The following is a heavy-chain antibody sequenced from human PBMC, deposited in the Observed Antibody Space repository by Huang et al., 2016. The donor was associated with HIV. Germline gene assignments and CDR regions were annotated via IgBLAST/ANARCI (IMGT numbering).Heavy chain of an antibody. CDR3: GRFSYYSDSTISQYLQL. CDR2: IYDSGST. D-gene: IGHD3-22*01. CDR1: GGSISSGGYY. J-gene: IGHJ1*01. Sequence: QVHLQESGPGLVKPSQTLSLTCTVSGGSISSGGYYWTWIRQPPGKGLEWLVYIYDSGSTYYNPSLKSRVTISVDTSKNQFSLKVTSMTAADTAVYYCGRFSYYSDSTISQYLQLWGQGALVTVSS. V-gene: IGHV4-30-4*08.